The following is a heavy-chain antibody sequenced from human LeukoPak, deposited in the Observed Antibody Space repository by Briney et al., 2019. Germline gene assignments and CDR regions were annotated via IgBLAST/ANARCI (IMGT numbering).Heavy chain of an antibody. V-gene: IGHV3-53*01. CDR1: GLTVTDNY. D-gene: IGHD3-3*01. CDR2: IYSGGGT. CDR3: ATTPPHDISSSGPLDY. Sequence: NPGGPLRLSCAASGLTVTDNYVSWVRQAPGKGLEWVSIIYSGGGTYYADSVEGRFTISRDSALNTVFLQMNSLRAGDTATYYCATTPPHDISSSGPLDYWGQGTLVTVSS. J-gene: IGHJ4*02.